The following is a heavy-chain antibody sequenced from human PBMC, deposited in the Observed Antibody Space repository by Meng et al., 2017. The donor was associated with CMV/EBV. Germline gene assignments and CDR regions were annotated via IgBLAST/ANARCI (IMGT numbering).Heavy chain of an antibody. CDR2: INHSGST. CDR3: ARGGNWFDL. Sequence: VRLQQWGAGLLKPSETLSLTCACYGGSFSGYYWSWIRQPPGKGLEWIGEINHSGSTNYNPSLKSRVTISVDTSKNQFSLKLSSVTAADTAVYYCARGGNWFDLWGRGTLVTVSS. V-gene: IGHV4-34*01. CDR1: GGSFSGYY. J-gene: IGHJ5*02.